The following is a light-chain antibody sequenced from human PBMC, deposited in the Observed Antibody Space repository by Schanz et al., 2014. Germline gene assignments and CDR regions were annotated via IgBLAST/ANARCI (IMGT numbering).Light chain of an antibody. CDR3: CSYAGGHSWI. CDR1: SSDVGDYNY. Sequence: QSALTQPASVSASPGQSITISCTGTSSDVGDYNYVSWYQHHPGKAPKLLIYEVNKRPSWVPYRFSGSKSGKTASLTISGLQADDEADYYCCSYAGGHSWIFGEGTKLTVL. J-gene: IGLJ3*02. CDR2: EVN. V-gene: IGLV2-8*01.